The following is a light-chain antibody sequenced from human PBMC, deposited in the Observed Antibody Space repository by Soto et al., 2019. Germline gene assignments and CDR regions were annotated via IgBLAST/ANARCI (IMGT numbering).Light chain of an antibody. CDR3: QQYNRYPYT. CDR2: AAS. J-gene: IGKJ2*01. V-gene: IGKV1-16*01. Sequence: DIQMTQSPSSLSASVGDRVTITCRASQGIDNYLAWFQQKPGEAPKSLIYAASVLQSGVPSRFSGSGSGTDFTLTISSLQPEDFATYYCQQYNRYPYTFGQGTKLEIK. CDR1: QGIDNY.